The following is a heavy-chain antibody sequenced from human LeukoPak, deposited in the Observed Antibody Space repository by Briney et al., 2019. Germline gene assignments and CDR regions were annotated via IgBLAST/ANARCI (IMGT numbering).Heavy chain of an antibody. CDR1: GYSFTNYW. Sequence: GESLKISCKGSGYSFTNYWIGWVRQMPGKGLEWMGIIYPGDSDARYRPSFQGQVTISVDKSISTAYLQWSSLTASDTAMYYCATPAVAGSGGFDYWGQGTLVIVSS. J-gene: IGHJ4*02. V-gene: IGHV5-51*01. CDR2: IYPGDSDA. CDR3: ATPAVAGSGGFDY. D-gene: IGHD6-19*01.